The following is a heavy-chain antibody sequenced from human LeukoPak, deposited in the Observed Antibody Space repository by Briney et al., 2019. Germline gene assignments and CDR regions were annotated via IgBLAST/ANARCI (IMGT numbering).Heavy chain of an antibody. Sequence: GGSLRLSCAASGFTLSRYWMSWVRQAPGKGLEWVANIKHDGSEKYYVDSVKGRFTISRDNAKNSLYLQMNSLRGEDTAVYYCARDRDYYNYFEYWGQGTLVTVSS. J-gene: IGHJ4*02. CDR3: ARDRDYYNYFEY. CDR2: IKHDGSEK. V-gene: IGHV3-7*04. CDR1: GFTLSRYW. D-gene: IGHD3-10*01.